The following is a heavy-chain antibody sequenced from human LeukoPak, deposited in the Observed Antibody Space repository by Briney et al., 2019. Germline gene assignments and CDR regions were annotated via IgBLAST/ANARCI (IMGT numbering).Heavy chain of an antibody. CDR2: IIPIFGTA. Sequence: SVKVSCKASGGTFSSYAISWVRQAPGQGLEWMGGIIPIFGTANYAQKFQGRVTITTDESTSTAYIELSSLRSDDTAVYYCAVVGVLGASLWAFDIWGQGTMVTVSS. J-gene: IGHJ3*02. V-gene: IGHV1-69*05. CDR3: AVVGVLGASLWAFDI. CDR1: GGTFSSYA. D-gene: IGHD1-26*01.